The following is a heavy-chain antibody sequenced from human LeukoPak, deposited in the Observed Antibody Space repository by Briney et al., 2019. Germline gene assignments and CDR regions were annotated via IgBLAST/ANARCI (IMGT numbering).Heavy chain of an antibody. Sequence: GGSLRLSCAASGFTFSSYGMHWVRQAPGKGLEWVAVISYDGSNKYYADFVKGRFTISRDNAKNSLYLQMNSLRAEDTAVYYCARSARDYDFWQHLYYYYMDVWGKGTTVTVSS. CDR1: GFTFSSYG. V-gene: IGHV3-30*03. CDR2: ISYDGSNK. D-gene: IGHD3-3*01. J-gene: IGHJ6*03. CDR3: ARSARDYDFWQHLYYYYMDV.